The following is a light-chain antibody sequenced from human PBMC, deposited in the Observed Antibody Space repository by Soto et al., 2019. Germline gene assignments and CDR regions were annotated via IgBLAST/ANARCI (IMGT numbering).Light chain of an antibody. CDR2: EVS. Sequence: QSVLTQPPSVSGSPGQSITISCTGTSSEVGSYNLISWYQQYPGKAPKLMIYEVSKRPSGVSNRFSGSKSGNTASLTISGLQAEDEADYYCCSYAGSSTFYVFGTGTQLTVL. V-gene: IGLV2-23*02. J-gene: IGLJ1*01. CDR1: SSEVGSYNL. CDR3: CSYAGSSTFYV.